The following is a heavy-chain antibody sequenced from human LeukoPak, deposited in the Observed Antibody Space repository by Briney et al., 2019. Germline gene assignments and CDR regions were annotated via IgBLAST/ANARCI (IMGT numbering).Heavy chain of an antibody. V-gene: IGHV3-74*01. CDR2: ISSDGSST. J-gene: IGHJ4*02. CDR3: ARETTGSYYLDY. CDR1: GFTFSGYW. D-gene: IGHD3-10*01. Sequence: GGSLRLSCAASGFTFSGYWLHWVRQDPGKGLLWVSRISSDGSSTTYADSVKGRFTISRDNAKNTLYLQINSLRAEDTAVYYCARETTGSYYLDYWGQGTLVTVSS.